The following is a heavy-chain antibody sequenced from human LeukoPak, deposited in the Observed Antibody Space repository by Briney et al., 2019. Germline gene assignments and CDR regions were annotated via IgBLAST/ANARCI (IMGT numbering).Heavy chain of an antibody. D-gene: IGHD3-10*01. Sequence: SETLSLTCSVSGYSISSDYYWDWIRQPPGKGLEWIGNIYHRGNTYYSPSLKSRITISVDTSKNQFSLKLSSVTAADTAVYYCARVSAGEGTYYPNWFDPWGQGTLVTVSS. CDR1: GYSISSDYY. CDR3: ARVSAGEGTYYPNWFDP. J-gene: IGHJ5*02. V-gene: IGHV4-38-2*02. CDR2: IYHRGNT.